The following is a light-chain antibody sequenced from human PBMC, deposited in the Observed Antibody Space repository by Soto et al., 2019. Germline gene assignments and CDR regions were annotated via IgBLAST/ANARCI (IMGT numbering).Light chain of an antibody. V-gene: IGLV1-47*01. CDR2: RNN. CDR3: AAWDDSLSGVV. Sequence: QSVLTQPPSASGTPGQRVTISCSGSSSNIGRSYVFWYKQLPGTAPRLLIYRNNQRPSGVPYRFAGSKSGTGASLAISGLRSDDEAVYYCAAWDDSLSGVVFGGGTKLTVL. J-gene: IGLJ2*01. CDR1: SSNIGRSY.